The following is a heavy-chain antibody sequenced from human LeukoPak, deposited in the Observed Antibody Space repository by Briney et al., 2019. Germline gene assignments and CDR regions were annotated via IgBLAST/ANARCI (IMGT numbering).Heavy chain of an antibody. CDR1: GGSFSGYY. V-gene: IGHV4-34*01. Sequence: SETLSLTCAVYGGSFSGYYWSWIRQPPGKGLEWIGEINHSGSTNYNPSLKSRVTISVDTSKNQFSLKLSSVTAADTAVYYCARGILRGSESYYLPKIFDYWGQGTLVTVSS. J-gene: IGHJ4*02. D-gene: IGHD3-10*01. CDR2: INHSGST. CDR3: ARGILRGSESYYLPKIFDY.